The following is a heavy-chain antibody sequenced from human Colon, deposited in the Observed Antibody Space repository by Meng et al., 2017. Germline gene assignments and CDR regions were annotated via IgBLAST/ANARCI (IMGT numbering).Heavy chain of an antibody. J-gene: IGHJ4*02. CDR1: GFTFSSYA. Sequence: GGSLRPSCAASGFTFSSYAMHWVRQAPGKGLEWVAVISYDESNTYYADSVKGRFTISRDNSKNTLYLQMNSLRAEDTAVYYCVGSYFDYWGQGTLVTVSS. V-gene: IGHV3-30*01. D-gene: IGHD1-26*01. CDR2: ISYDESNT. CDR3: VGSYFDY.